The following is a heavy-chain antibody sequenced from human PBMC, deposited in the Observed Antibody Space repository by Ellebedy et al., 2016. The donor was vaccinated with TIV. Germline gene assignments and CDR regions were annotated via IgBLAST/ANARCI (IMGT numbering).Heavy chain of an antibody. J-gene: IGHJ4*02. CDR3: ARATQWLTFDV. V-gene: IGHV3-53*01. Sequence: GESLKISCAASGFTVPAYPMNCVRQAPGTGLEWVSTIFNADDTNFADYAGSVKGRFTVSRDNPENTLYLQLNNWRADDTAIYYCARATQWLTFDVWGQGILVTVSA. CDR1: GFTVPAYP. CDR2: IFNADDT. D-gene: IGHD6-19*01.